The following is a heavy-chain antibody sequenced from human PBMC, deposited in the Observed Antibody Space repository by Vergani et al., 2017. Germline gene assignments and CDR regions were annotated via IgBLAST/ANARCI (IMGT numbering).Heavy chain of an antibody. CDR1: GFTFSSYG. Sequence: QVQLVESGGGVVQPGRSLRLSCAASGFTFSSYGMHWVRQAPGKGLEWVAVIWYDGSNKYYADSVKGRFTISRDNSKNTLYLQMNSLRAEDTAVYYCARDENSSGYYFFDYWGQGTLVTVSS. CDR3: ARDENSSGYYFFDY. CDR2: IWYDGSNK. V-gene: IGHV3-33*01. D-gene: IGHD3-22*01. J-gene: IGHJ4*02.